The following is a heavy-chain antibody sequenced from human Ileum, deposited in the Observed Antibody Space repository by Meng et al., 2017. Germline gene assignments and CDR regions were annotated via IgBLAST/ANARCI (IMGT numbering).Heavy chain of an antibody. V-gene: IGHV3-72*01. CDR1: GFTFSDHY. CDR2: TRNKANSYTT. D-gene: IGHD1-26*01. CDR3: ARDGRSGSYFDS. Sequence: GGSLRLSCAASGFTFSDHYMDWVRQAPGKGLEWVGRTRNKANSYTTDYAASVKGRFTISRDDSKNSLYLQMNSLKTEDTAVYYCARDGRSGSYFDSWGQGTLVTVSS. J-gene: IGHJ4*02.